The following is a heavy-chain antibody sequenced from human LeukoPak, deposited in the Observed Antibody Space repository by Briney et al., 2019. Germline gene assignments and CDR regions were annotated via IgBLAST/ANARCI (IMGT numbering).Heavy chain of an antibody. CDR3: ARVAAGYYRVDL. CDR1: GFTFRSFE. Sequence: GGSLRLSCAASGFTFRSFEINWVRQAPGKGLEWVSYVSSSGSTIYYADSLKGRFTVSRDNAKNSLYLQMNSLRAEDTAVYYCARVAAGYYRVDLWGKGTTVSVSS. CDR2: VSSSGSTI. D-gene: IGHD6-19*01. V-gene: IGHV3-48*03. J-gene: IGHJ6*04.